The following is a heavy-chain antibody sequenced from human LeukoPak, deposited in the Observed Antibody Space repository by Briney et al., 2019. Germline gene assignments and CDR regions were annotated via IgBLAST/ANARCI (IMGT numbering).Heavy chain of an antibody. J-gene: IGHJ4*02. Sequence: SQTLSLTCTVSGGSISSGGYSWSWIRQPPGKGLEWIGYIYHSGTSYHSPSLQSRVTISVDRSKNQFSLKLSSVTAADTAVYYCARTKGGGGSVDYWGQGALVTVSS. CDR3: ARTKGGGGSVDY. CDR2: IYHSGTS. V-gene: IGHV4-30-2*01. CDR1: GGSISSGGYS. D-gene: IGHD2-15*01.